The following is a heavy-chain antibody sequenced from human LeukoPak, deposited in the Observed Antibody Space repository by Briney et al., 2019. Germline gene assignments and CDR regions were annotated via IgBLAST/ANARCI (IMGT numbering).Heavy chain of an antibody. CDR2: INSDGSRT. Sequence: GGPLRLSCAASGFTFSTYWMHWVRQAPGKGLVWVSRINSDGSRTTYADSVKGRFTISRDNAKNTLYLQMNSLRTEDTAVYYCARPETQYSSGLDGFDIWGQGTMVTVSS. D-gene: IGHD6-19*01. CDR1: GFTFSTYW. J-gene: IGHJ3*02. CDR3: ARPETQYSSGLDGFDI. V-gene: IGHV3-74*01.